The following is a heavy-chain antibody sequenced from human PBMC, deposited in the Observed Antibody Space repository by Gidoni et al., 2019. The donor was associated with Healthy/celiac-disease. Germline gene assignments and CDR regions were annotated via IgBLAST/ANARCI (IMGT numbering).Heavy chain of an antibody. CDR3: AKDWDWNYVVDY. Sequence: EVQLLESGGGLVQPGGSLRLSCAASGFTFSSYAMSWVRQAPGKGREWVSAISGSGGSTYYADAVKGRFTISRDNSKNTLYLQMNSLRAEDTAVYYCAKDWDWNYVVDYWGQGTLVTVSS. D-gene: IGHD1-7*01. J-gene: IGHJ4*02. CDR1: GFTFSSYA. V-gene: IGHV3-23*01. CDR2: ISGSGGST.